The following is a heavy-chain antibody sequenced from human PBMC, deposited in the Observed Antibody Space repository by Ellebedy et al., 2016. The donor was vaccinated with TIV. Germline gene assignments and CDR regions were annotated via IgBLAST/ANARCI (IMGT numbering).Heavy chain of an antibody. J-gene: IGHJ4*02. CDR2: ISTSGGST. CDR3: VRGAGSYHFDY. CDR1: GSTFTNYA. D-gene: IGHD1-26*01. Sequence: GESLKISCAASGSTFTNYAMSWVRQAPGKGLEWVSAISTSGGSTYYADSVKGRFTVSIDNPKNTRYLQMNSLRAEDTAVYYCVRGAGSYHFDYWGQGTLVTV. V-gene: IGHV3-23*01.